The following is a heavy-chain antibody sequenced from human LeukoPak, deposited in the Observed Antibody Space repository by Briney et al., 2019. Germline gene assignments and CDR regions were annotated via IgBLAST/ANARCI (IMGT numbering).Heavy chain of an antibody. CDR3: AKENEHITYFDY. J-gene: IGHJ4*02. V-gene: IGHV3-9*01. Sequence: GGSLRLSCAASGFTFDDCAMHWVRQAPGKGLEWVSGISWNRGSIGYADSVKGRFTISRDNAKNSLYLQMNSLRAEDTALYYCAKENEHITYFDYWGQGTLVTVSS. CDR2: ISWNRGSI. CDR1: GFTFDDCA. D-gene: IGHD2-21*01.